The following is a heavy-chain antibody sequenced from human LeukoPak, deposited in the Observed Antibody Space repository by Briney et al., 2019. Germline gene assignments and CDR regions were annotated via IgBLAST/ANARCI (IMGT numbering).Heavy chain of an antibody. V-gene: IGHV3-23*01. Sequence: GGSLRLSCVASGFTFSNYAMNWVRQAPGKGLEWVSGISANGDTTYYVDSVRGRFTISRDNSKNSVSLQMNSLRDADTAVYYCVKDFWPARDGGGYYSPFEYWGEGTLVTVSS. D-gene: IGHD3-22*01. CDR3: VKDFWPARDGGGYYSPFEY. CDR1: GFTFSNYA. J-gene: IGHJ4*02. CDR2: ISANGDTT.